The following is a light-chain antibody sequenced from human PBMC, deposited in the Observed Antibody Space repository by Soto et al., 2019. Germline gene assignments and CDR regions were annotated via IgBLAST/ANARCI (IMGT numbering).Light chain of an antibody. Sequence: QSVLTQPRSVSGSLGQSVTISCTGTSSDIGGYHYVSWYRQLPGKAPQLMIYDVDKRPSGVPDRFSASKSGNTASLTISGLQGDDDADYYCCSYAATETFVFGSGTQLTVL. CDR2: DVD. CDR3: CSYAATETFV. J-gene: IGLJ7*01. V-gene: IGLV2-11*01. CDR1: SSDIGGYHY.